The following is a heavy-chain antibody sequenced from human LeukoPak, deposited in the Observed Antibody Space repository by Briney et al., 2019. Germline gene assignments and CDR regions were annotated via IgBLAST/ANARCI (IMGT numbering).Heavy chain of an antibody. D-gene: IGHD6-19*01. Sequence: GGSLRLSCAASGFRFSNCSMHWVRQAPGKGPEWVAVISSDGSNKYYADSVKGRFTISRDNSKNTLYLQMNSLRAEDTAVYYCAREPIAVAGPFDYWGQGTLVTVSS. CDR3: AREPIAVAGPFDY. V-gene: IGHV3-30*01. CDR2: ISSDGSNK. CDR1: GFRFSNCS. J-gene: IGHJ4*02.